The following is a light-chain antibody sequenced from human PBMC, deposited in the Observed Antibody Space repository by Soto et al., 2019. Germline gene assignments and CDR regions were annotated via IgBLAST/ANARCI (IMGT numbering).Light chain of an antibody. CDR1: DSNIGSNT. CDR3: AVWDDGLSGWV. CDR2: ANF. V-gene: IGLV1-44*01. J-gene: IGLJ2*01. Sequence: QSVLTQAPSASGTPGQSVTISCSGSDSNIGSNTVNWYQQLPGMAPKLLIYANFQRSSGAPDRFSASKSGTSASLAISGLQSEDEAHYYCAVWDDGLSGWVLGGGTKLTVL.